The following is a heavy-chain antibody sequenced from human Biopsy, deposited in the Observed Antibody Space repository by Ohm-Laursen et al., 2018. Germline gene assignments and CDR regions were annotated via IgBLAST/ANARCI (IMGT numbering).Heavy chain of an antibody. CDR3: AADINVWNVNY. D-gene: IGHD1-1*01. V-gene: IGHV1-24*01. J-gene: IGHJ4*02. CDR1: GYTLTKLS. Sequence: GASVKVSCKVSGYTLTKLSMHWVRQAPGKGLEWMGDFAPENGKTVYTQNFQARVSMTEDTSTDTAYMELRSLRSEDTAVYYCAADINVWNVNYWGQGTQVTVSS. CDR2: FAPENGKT.